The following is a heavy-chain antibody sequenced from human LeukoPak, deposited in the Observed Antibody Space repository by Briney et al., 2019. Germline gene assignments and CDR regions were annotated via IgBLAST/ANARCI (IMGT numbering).Heavy chain of an antibody. CDR1: GLIFSKYW. D-gene: IGHD3-22*01. CDR2: IKEDGSEK. J-gene: IGHJ4*02. Sequence: PGGSLRLSCAASGLIFSKYWMTWVRQAPGKGLEWVANIKEDGSEKNHVDSLKGRFTISRDNAKNSLYLQMNSLRAEDTAVYYCARDRAIVVVSYFDYWGQGTLVTVSS. CDR3: ARDRAIVVVSYFDY. V-gene: IGHV3-7*01.